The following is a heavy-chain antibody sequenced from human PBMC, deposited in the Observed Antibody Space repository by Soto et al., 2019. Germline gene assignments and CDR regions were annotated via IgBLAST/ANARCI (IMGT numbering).Heavy chain of an antibody. CDR2: ISSSGSTI. D-gene: IGHD3-10*01. J-gene: IGHJ4*02. V-gene: IGHV3-48*03. Sequence: GGSLRLSCAASGFTFSSYEMNWVRQAPGKGLEWVSYISSSGSTIYYADSVKGRFTISRDNAKNSLYLQMNSLRAEDTAVYYCARYLPSPGYYYGSGGFDYWGQGTLVTVSS. CDR1: GFTFSSYE. CDR3: ARYLPSPGYYYGSGGFDY.